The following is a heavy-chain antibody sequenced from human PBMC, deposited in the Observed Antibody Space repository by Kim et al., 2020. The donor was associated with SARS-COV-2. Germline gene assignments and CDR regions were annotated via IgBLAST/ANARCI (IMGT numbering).Heavy chain of an antibody. CDR1: GYSFTSYW. CDR3: ARRYYYGSGRGAYFDY. D-gene: IGHD3-10*01. Sequence: GESLKISCKGSGYSFTSYWIGWVRQMPGKGLEWMGIIYPGDSDTRYSPSFQGQVTISADKSISTAYLQWSSLKASDTAMYYCARRYYYGSGRGAYFDYWGQGTLVTVSS. V-gene: IGHV5-51*01. J-gene: IGHJ4*02. CDR2: IYPGDSDT.